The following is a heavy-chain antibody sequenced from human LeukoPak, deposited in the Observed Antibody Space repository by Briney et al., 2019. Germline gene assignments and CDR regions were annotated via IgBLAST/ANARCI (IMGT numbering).Heavy chain of an antibody. CDR1: GGSISSGGYY. V-gene: IGHV4-31*03. CDR2: IYYSGST. Sequence: SETLSLTCTVSGGSISSGGYYWSWIRQHSGKGLEWIGYIYYSGSTYYNPSLKSRVTISVDTSKNQFSLKLSSVTAADTAVYYCARARTRPYYYYMDVWGKGTTVTVSS. J-gene: IGHJ6*03. CDR3: ARARTRPYYYYMDV. D-gene: IGHD1-7*01.